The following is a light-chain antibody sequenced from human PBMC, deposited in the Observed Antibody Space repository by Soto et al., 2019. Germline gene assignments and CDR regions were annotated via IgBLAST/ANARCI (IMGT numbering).Light chain of an antibody. CDR3: QSYDTSLSGFYI. CDR1: SSNIGAAYD. CDR2: AND. Sequence: QSVLTQPPSVSGAPGQRVTISCTGSSSNIGAAYDVHWYLQLPGTAPKLLIYANDNRPSGVPDRFSGSKSGTSASLAITGLQAEDEADYYCQSYDTSLSGFYIFGTGTKVT. J-gene: IGLJ1*01. V-gene: IGLV1-40*01.